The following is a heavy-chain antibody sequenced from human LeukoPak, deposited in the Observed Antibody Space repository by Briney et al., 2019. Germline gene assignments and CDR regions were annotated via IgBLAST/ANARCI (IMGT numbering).Heavy chain of an antibody. J-gene: IGHJ1*01. CDR2: IYWDDDK. CDR3: AHTLIDGAIAVAEYFQH. CDR1: GFSLSTSGVG. D-gene: IGHD6-19*01. Sequence: SGPTLVKPTQTLTLTCTFSGFSLSTSGVGVGWIRQPPGKALEWLALIYWDDDKRYSPSLKSRLTITKDTSKNQVVLTMTNMDPVDTATYYCAHTLIDGAIAVAEYFQHWGQGTLVTVSS. V-gene: IGHV2-5*02.